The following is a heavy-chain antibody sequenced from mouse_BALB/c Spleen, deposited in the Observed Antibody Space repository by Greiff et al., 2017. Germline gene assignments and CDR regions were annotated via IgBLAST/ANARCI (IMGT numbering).Heavy chain of an antibody. CDR1: GFNIKDTY. J-gene: IGHJ4*01. CDR3: ARRGRRRGGDYAMDY. Sequence: VQLQQSGAELVKPGASVKLSCTASGFNIKDTYMHWVKQRPEQGLEWIGRIDPANGNTKYDPQFQGKATITADTSSNTAYLQLSSLTSEDTAVYYGARRGRRRGGDYAMDYWGQGTSVTVSS. V-gene: IGHV14-3*02. CDR2: IDPANGNT. D-gene: IGHD2-12*01.